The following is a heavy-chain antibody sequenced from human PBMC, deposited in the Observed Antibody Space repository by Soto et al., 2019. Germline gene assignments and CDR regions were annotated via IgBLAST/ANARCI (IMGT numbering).Heavy chain of an antibody. CDR3: AKRRGAGGHFDY. Sequence: GGSLRFSCAASGFTFSSYAMGWVRQGPGKGLEWVAVVSIGGSTHYADSVRGRFTISRDNSKNTLSLQMNSLTAEDTAVYFCAKRRGAGGHFDYWGQGALVTVS. J-gene: IGHJ4*02. CDR1: GFTFSSYA. D-gene: IGHD2-15*01. CDR2: VSIGGST. V-gene: IGHV3-23*01.